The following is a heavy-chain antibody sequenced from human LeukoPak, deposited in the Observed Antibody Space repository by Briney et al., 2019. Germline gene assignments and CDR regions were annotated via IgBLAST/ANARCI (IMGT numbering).Heavy chain of an antibody. CDR3: ARGSGTVAY. Sequence: PSETLSLTCAVYGGSFGGYYWSWIRQPPGKGLEWIGEINHSGSTNYNPSLKSRVTISVDTSKNQFSLKLSSVTAADTAVYYCARGSGTVAYWGQGTLVTVSS. D-gene: IGHD4-11*01. J-gene: IGHJ4*02. V-gene: IGHV4-34*01. CDR2: INHSGST. CDR1: GGSFGGYY.